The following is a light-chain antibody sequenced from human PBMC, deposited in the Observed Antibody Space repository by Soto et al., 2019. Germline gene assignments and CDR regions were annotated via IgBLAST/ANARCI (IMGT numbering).Light chain of an antibody. J-gene: IGKJ5*01. V-gene: IGKV1-5*01. CDR2: DAS. CDR3: QQYNTYST. CDR1: QNIRNL. Sequence: IQLTQSPSPLSAAVGDSVTITCRASQNIRNLLAWYQQKPGKAPKTLIYDASTLKTGVPSRFSGGGSGSEFNFTITGLHPDDFATYFCQQYNTYSTLAQGTRLEI.